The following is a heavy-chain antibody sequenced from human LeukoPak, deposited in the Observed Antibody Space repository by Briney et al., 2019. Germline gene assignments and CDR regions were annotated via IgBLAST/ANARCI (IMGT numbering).Heavy chain of an antibody. CDR1: GFTFSSYA. CDR3: AKGPHISSWYNVV. Sequence: PGGSLRLSCAASGFTFSSYAMSWVRQAPGKGLEWVSSISASGGSTYYADSVKGRFTISRDNSKNTLSLQMNSLRAEDTAVYYCAKGPHISSWYNVVWGQGTLVTVSS. V-gene: IGHV3-23*01. D-gene: IGHD6-13*01. J-gene: IGHJ4*02. CDR2: ISASGGST.